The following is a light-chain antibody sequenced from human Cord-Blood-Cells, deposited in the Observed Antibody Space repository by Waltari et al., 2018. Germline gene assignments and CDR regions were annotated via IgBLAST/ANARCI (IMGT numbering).Light chain of an antibody. J-gene: IGLJ2*01. V-gene: IGLV2-18*02. CDR2: EVS. CDR1: SSDVGSYNR. Sequence: QSALTQPPSVSGSPGQSVTISCTGTSSDVGSYNRVSWYQQPPGTAPKLMIYEVSNRPSGVPDRFSVSKSGNTASLTISGLQAEDEADYYCSSYTSSSTVVFGGGTKLTVL. CDR3: SSYTSSSTVV.